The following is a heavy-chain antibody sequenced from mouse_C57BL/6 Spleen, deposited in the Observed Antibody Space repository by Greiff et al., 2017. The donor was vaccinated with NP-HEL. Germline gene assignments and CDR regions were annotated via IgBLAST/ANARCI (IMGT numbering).Heavy chain of an antibody. V-gene: IGHV1-55*01. J-gene: IGHJ3*01. D-gene: IGHD2-3*01. Sequence: QVQLQQPGAELVKPGASVKMSCKASGYTFTSYWITWVKQRPGQGLEWIGDIYPGSGSTNYNEKFKSKATLTVDTSSSKAYMQLSSLTSEDSAVYYCAREAGDGYYLFAYWGQGTLVTVSA. CDR2: IYPGSGST. CDR3: AREAGDGYYLFAY. CDR1: GYTFTSYW.